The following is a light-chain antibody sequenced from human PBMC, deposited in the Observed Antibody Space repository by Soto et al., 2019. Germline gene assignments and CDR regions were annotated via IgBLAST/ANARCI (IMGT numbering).Light chain of an antibody. CDR1: QTVSSSY. CDR3: QQYGSSPRT. V-gene: IGKV3-20*01. J-gene: IGKJ1*01. Sequence: EIVLTQSPATLSLSPGERATLSCGASQTVSSSYLAWYQQKPGQAPRLLIYGASNRATGIPDRFGGSGSGADFTLTISRLEPEDFAVYYCQQYGSSPRTFGQGTKVDIK. CDR2: GAS.